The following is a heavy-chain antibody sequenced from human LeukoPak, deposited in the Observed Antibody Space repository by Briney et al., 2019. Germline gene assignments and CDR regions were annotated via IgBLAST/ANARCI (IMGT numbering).Heavy chain of an antibody. CDR2: ISYDGSNK. J-gene: IGHJ4*02. CDR3: AREGREYYFDY. D-gene: IGHD3-10*01. Sequence: SCKASGGTFSSYAMHWVRQAPGKGLEWVAVISYDGSNKYYADSVKGRFTISRDNSKNTLYLQMNSLRAEDTAVYYCAREGREYYFDYWGQGTLVTVSS. CDR1: GGTFSSYA. V-gene: IGHV3-30-3*01.